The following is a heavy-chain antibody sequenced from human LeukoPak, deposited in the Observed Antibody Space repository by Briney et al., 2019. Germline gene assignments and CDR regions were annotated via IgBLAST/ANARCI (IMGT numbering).Heavy chain of an antibody. D-gene: IGHD6-13*01. CDR2: INPSGGST. CDR3: ARGIEQLVLRGLEPYFDY. Sequence: ASVKVSCKASGYTFTSYYMHWVRQAPGQGLEWMGIINPSGGSTSYAQKFQGRVTMTRDTSTSTVYMELSSLRAEDTAVYYCARGIEQLVLRGLEPYFDYWGRGTLVTVSS. CDR1: GYTFTSYY. V-gene: IGHV1-46*01. J-gene: IGHJ4*02.